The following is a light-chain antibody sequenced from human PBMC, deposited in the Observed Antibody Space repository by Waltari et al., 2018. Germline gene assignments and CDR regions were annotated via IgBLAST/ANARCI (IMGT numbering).Light chain of an antibody. CDR2: DAS. V-gene: IGKV1-33*01. J-gene: IGKJ4*01. Sequence: LQMTQSPFSLPASVGDRVNITCQASQDISRYLNWYQQKAGKAPKLLISDASNLEAGVPSRFSGGGSGTDFTFTISSLQPEDIATYYCQQYDNLRLTFGGGTKVEIK. CDR3: QQYDNLRLT. CDR1: QDISRY.